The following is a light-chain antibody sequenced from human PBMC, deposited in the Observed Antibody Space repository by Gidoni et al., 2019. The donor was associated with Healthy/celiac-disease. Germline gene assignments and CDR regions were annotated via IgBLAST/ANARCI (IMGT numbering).Light chain of an antibody. J-gene: IGKJ1*01. CDR1: QRISNW. Sequence: DIQMTQSPSTLSASVGDRVTITCRASQRISNWLAWYQQKPGKAPKLLIYDASSLESGVPSRFSGSGSGTEFTLTISSLQPDDFAAYFCQQYNSYDSWTFGQGTKVDIK. CDR2: DAS. CDR3: QQYNSYDSWT. V-gene: IGKV1-5*01.